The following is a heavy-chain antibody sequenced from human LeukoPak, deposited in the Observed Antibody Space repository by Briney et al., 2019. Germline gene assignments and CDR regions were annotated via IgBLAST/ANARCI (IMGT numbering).Heavy chain of an antibody. Sequence: GGSLRLSCAASGFTFSSYAMHWVRQAPGKGLEWVAVISYDGSNKYYADSVKGRFTISRDNSKNTLYLQMNSLRAEDTAVYYCAKDRGRGIVVIYYMDVWGKGTTVTVSS. V-gene: IGHV3-30*04. CDR3: AKDRGRGIVVIYYMDV. J-gene: IGHJ6*03. CDR2: ISYDGSNK. D-gene: IGHD2-2*01. CDR1: GFTFSSYA.